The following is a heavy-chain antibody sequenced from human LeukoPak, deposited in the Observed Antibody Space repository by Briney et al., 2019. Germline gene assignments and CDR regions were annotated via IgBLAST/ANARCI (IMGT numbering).Heavy chain of an antibody. CDR1: GFTFSSYG. J-gene: IGHJ4*02. V-gene: IGHV3-30*02. D-gene: IGHD4-17*01. CDR2: IRYDGSNK. Sequence: WGSLRLSCAASGFTFSSYGMHWVRQAPGKGLEWVAFIRYDGSNKYYADSVKGRFTVSRDNSKNTLYLQMNSLRADDTAVYYCAKEIWPTVTTPGWTYFDYWGQGTLVTVSS. CDR3: AKEIWPTVTTPGWTYFDY.